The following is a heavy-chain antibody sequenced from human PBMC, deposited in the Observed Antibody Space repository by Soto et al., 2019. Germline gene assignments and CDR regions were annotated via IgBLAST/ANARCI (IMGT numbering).Heavy chain of an antibody. J-gene: IGHJ4*02. Sequence: PWKTLSLTSTVSGSSISSSSYYWGWIRQPPGKGLEWIGSIYYSGSTYYNPSLKSRVTISVDTSKNQFSLKLSSVTAADTAVYYCARHGALAMVTDYWGQGTLVTVSS. D-gene: IGHD5-18*01. V-gene: IGHV4-39*01. CDR1: GSSISSSSYY. CDR3: ARHGALAMVTDY. CDR2: IYYSGST.